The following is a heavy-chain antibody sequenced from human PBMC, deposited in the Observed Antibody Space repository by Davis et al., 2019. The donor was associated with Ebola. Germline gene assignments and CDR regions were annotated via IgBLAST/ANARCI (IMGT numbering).Heavy chain of an antibody. CDR3: ARELAVAYFDY. J-gene: IGHJ4*02. V-gene: IGHV3-21*01. D-gene: IGHD6-19*01. Sequence: LSLTCAASGFTFSSYSMNWVRQAPGKGLEWVSSISSSSSYIYYADSVKGRFTISRDNAKNSLYLQMNSLRAEDTAVYYCARELAVAYFDYWGQGTLVTVSS. CDR2: ISSSSSYI. CDR1: GFTFSSYS.